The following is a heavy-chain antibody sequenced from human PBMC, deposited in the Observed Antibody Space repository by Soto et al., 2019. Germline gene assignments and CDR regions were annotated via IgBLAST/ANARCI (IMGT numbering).Heavy chain of an antibody. D-gene: IGHD1-26*01. CDR2: IYWDDDK. CDR1: GFSLSTSGVG. V-gene: IGHV2-5*02. J-gene: IGHJ5*02. Sequence: QITLKESGPTLVKPTQTLTLTCTFSGFSLSTSGVGVGWIRQPPGKALEWLALIYWDDDKRYSPSLKSRLTITKDTSKNQVVITTTNMDPVDTATYYCAHRIVGATEGWFDPWGQGTLVTVSS. CDR3: AHRIVGATEGWFDP.